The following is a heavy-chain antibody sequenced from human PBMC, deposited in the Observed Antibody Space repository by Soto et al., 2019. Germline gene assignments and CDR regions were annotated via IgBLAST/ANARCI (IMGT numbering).Heavy chain of an antibody. CDR3: ARDNSRAFPAAPGDKACDSSGWWFDH. V-gene: IGHV1-46*03. CDR1: GISFINHY. Sequence: ASVKVSCKASGISFINHYVHWVRQAPGQGPEWMGVINPAGSVTVYALKLQDRVTVTRDTSTSTVYMELNSLTSEDTAIYYCARDNSRAFPAAPGDKACDSSGWWFDHWGQGTLVTVSS. D-gene: IGHD6-6*01. CDR2: INPAGSVT. J-gene: IGHJ5*02.